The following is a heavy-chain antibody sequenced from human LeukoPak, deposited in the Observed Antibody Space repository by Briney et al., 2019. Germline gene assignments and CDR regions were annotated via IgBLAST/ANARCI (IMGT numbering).Heavy chain of an antibody. J-gene: IGHJ3*02. V-gene: IGHV4-4*07. CDR1: GGSISHYY. CDR3: ARDRYYYDSSAYYSAFDI. Sequence: SETLSLTCTVSGGSISHYYWSWIRQPAGKGLDWIGRIYTSGSTNYNPSLKSRVTMSVDTSKNQFSLNLSSVTAADTAVYYCARDRYYYDSSAYYSAFDIWGQGTMVTVSS. D-gene: IGHD3-22*01. CDR2: IYTSGST.